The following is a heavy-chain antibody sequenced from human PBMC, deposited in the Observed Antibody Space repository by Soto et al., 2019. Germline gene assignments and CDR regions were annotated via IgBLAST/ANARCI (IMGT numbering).Heavy chain of an antibody. V-gene: IGHV3-53*01. CDR1: GFTFSNYW. J-gene: IGHJ4*02. CDR3: ARDRDF. Sequence: PGGSLRLSCAASGFTFSNYWMSWVRQAPGKGLEWVSVIYSGGSTYYADSVKGRFTISRDNSKNTLYLQMNSLRAEDTAVYYCARDRDFLGQGTLVTVSS. CDR2: IYSGGST.